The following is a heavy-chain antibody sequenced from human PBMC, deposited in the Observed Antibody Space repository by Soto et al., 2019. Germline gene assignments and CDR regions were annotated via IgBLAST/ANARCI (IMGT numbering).Heavy chain of an antibody. V-gene: IGHV3-53*01. CDR1: GLTVSNKY. Sequence: EVQLVESGGGLIQPGGSLRLSCAASGLTVSNKYMSWVRQAPGKGLEWVSVIDGDGTTKYADSVKGRFTISRDNSKNTLYLQVNGLRAEDTAMYYCHIYGSWGQGTLVTVSS. CDR3: HIYGS. D-gene: IGHD2-2*02. CDR2: IDGDGTT. J-gene: IGHJ5*02.